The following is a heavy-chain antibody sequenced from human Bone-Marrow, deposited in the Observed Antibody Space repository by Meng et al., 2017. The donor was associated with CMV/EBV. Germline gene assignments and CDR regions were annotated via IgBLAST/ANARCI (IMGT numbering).Heavy chain of an antibody. CDR3: ARDSRYCSSTSCYILSGMDV. J-gene: IGHJ6*02. D-gene: IGHD2-2*02. CDR1: GYTFTGND. V-gene: IGHV1-2*02. CDR2: INPNNGDT. Sequence: ASVKVSCKASGYTFTGNDIYWMRQAPGQGLEWMGWINPNNGDTNFAQKLQGRVTMTRDTSISTAYMELSRLRSDDTAVYYCARDSRYCSSTSCYILSGMDVWGQGTTVTVSS.